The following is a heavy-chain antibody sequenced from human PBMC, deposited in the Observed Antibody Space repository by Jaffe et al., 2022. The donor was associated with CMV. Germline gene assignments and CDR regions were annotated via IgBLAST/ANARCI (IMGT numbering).Heavy chain of an antibody. CDR2: INPNSGVT. CDR3: ARDRVGGLPGGAYGPKAPDY. J-gene: IGHJ4*02. CDR1: GYTFTNYY. D-gene: IGHD4-17*01. V-gene: IGHV1-2*02. Sequence: QVRLVQSGAEVKKPGASVKVSCKASGYTFTNYYMHWVRQAPGQGLEWMGWINPNSGVTKYTQKFQGRVTMSRDTSINTAYMELSRLTSDDTAVYYCARDRVGGLPGGAYGPKAPDYWGQGTLVTVSS.